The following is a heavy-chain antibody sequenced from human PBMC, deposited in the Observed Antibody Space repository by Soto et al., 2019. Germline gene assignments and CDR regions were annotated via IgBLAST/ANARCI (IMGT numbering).Heavy chain of an antibody. Sequence: QVQLVQSGTEVKEPGASVQVSCKASGYTFISYVIGWVRQAPGQGLEWMGWISANNGNTNYAQKVQGRVTMTTDTPTSTAYMDLRSLRSDDTAVYYCARVQGDSSGYYYIDYWGQGTLVTVSS. J-gene: IGHJ4*02. CDR2: ISANNGNT. CDR1: GYTFISYV. V-gene: IGHV1-18*01. D-gene: IGHD3-22*01. CDR3: ARVQGDSSGYYYIDY.